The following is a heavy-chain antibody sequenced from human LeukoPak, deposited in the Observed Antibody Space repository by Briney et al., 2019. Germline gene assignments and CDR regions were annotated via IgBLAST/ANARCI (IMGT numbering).Heavy chain of an antibody. Sequence: GESLKISCKGSGYSFTSYWIGWVRQMPGKGLEWMRIIYPGDSDTRYSPSFQGQVTISAGKSNSTAYLQWSSLKASDTAMYYCARLRSPVAGNWFDPWGQGTLVTVSS. J-gene: IGHJ5*02. CDR2: IYPGDSDT. CDR1: GYSFTSYW. V-gene: IGHV5-51*01. CDR3: ARLRSPVAGNWFDP. D-gene: IGHD6-19*01.